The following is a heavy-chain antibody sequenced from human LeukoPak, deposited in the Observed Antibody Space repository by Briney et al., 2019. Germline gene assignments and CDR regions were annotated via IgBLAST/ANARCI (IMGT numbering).Heavy chain of an antibody. D-gene: IGHD1-26*01. Sequence: GGSVTLCCAASGFTDTTNYMTWVRQAPGKGLEWVSIIYSGGYTDYADSVKGRLTISRDNSKNTLDLQMNSLRAEDTAVYYCARRLEYSGSKGVFDYWGEGTVDPVSS. CDR2: IYSGGYT. J-gene: IGHJ4*02. V-gene: IGHV3-66*01. CDR1: GFTDTTNY. CDR3: ARRLEYSGSKGVFDY.